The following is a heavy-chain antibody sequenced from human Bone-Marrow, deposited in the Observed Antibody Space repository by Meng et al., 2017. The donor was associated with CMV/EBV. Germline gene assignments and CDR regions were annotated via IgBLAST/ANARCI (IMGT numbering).Heavy chain of an antibody. CDR2: IYSGGST. Sequence: GGSLRLSCAASGFTVSSNYMSWVRQAPGKGLEWVSVIYSGGSTYYADSVKGRFTISRDNSKNTLYLQMNSLRAEDTAVYYCARDPEYCSSTSCYQGDYWGPGNRVTGAS. CDR1: GFTVSSNY. J-gene: IGHJ4*02. V-gene: IGHV3-53*01. D-gene: IGHD2-2*01. CDR3: ARDPEYCSSTSCYQGDY.